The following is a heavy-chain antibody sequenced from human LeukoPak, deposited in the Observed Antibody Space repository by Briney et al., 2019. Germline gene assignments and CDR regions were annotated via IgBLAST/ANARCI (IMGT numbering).Heavy chain of an antibody. CDR3: ARDSRYDSSRARVYYYYGMDV. Sequence: SETLSLTCTVSGGSISSGGSYRSWIRQHPGKGLEWIGYIYYSGSTYYNPSLKSRVTISVDTSKNQFSLKLSSVTAADTAVYYCARDSRYDSSRARVYYYYGMDVWGQGTTVTVSS. V-gene: IGHV4-31*03. CDR2: IYYSGST. D-gene: IGHD3-22*01. J-gene: IGHJ6*02. CDR1: GGSISSGGSY.